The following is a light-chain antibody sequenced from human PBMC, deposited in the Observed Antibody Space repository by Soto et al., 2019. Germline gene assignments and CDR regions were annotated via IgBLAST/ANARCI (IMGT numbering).Light chain of an antibody. CDR3: HQRSNWPT. CDR2: DAS. J-gene: IGKJ3*01. V-gene: IGKV3-11*01. CDR1: QSVSGS. Sequence: EIVLTQSPATLSLSPGERATLSCRASQSVSGSLAWYQQKHGQAPSLLIYDASNRSTGSPARFSGGGSGTDFTLTISSLEPEDFVVSYCHQRSNWPTFGPGTKVDIK.